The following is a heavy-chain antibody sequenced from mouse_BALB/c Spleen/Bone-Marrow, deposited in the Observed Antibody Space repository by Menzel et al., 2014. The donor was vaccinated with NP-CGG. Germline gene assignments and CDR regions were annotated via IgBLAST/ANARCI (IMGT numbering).Heavy chain of an antibody. V-gene: IGHV5-17*02. CDR3: ARGGNWDDFDV. J-gene: IGHJ1*01. CDR1: GFTFSSYA. D-gene: IGHD4-1*01. Sequence: EVQLVESGGGLVKPGGSLKLSCAASGFTFSSYAMSWVRQAPEKGLEWVAYISSGSTAICYADTVKGRFTISRDNPKNTLFLQMTSLRSEDTAMYYCARGGNWDDFDVWGAGTTVTVSS. CDR2: ISSGSTAI.